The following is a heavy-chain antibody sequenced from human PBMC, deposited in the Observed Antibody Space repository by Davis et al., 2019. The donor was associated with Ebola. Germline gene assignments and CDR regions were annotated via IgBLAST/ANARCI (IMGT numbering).Heavy chain of an antibody. V-gene: IGHV1-18*01. CDR3: ARMRNYYETNGFNWYFDL. D-gene: IGHD3-22*01. CDR2: ISADNGNT. J-gene: IGHJ2*01. CDR1: GYTFSSYG. Sequence: AASVKVSCKASGYTFSSYGVTWVRQAPGQGLEWMGWISADNGNTNYAQKFQGRVTVTTDTSTSTAYMELTSLRSDDTAVYYCARMRNYYETNGFNWYFDLWGRGTLVTVSS.